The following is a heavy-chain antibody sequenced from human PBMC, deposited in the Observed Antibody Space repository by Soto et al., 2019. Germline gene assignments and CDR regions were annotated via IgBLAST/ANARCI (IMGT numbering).Heavy chain of an antibody. J-gene: IGHJ4*02. CDR3: ARLGIAAGGMRPFDY. CDR1: GGSISSSSYY. Sequence: QLQLQESGPGLVKPSETLSLTCTVSGGSISSSSYYWGWIRQPPGKGLEWIGNIYYSGSTYYKPSLKSRVTIFVDTSKNQFSLKLSSVTAADTAVYHCARLGIAAGGMRPFDYWSQGTLVTVSS. CDR2: IYYSGST. V-gene: IGHV4-39*01. D-gene: IGHD6-13*01.